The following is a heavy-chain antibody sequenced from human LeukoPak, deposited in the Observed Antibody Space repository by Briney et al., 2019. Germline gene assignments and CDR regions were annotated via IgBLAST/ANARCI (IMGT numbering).Heavy chain of an antibody. Sequence: ASVKGSCKASGYTFTLYYMHWGRQAPGQRLEWRGGINPNSGGTNYAQKFQGRVTMTRDTSIRTAYMELSRLRSDDTAVYYCARRIAARRGLYYYYYMDVWGKGTTVTVSS. CDR1: GYTFTLYY. J-gene: IGHJ6*03. D-gene: IGHD6-6*01. V-gene: IGHV1-2*02. CDR3: ARRIAARRGLYYYYYMDV. CDR2: INPNSGGT.